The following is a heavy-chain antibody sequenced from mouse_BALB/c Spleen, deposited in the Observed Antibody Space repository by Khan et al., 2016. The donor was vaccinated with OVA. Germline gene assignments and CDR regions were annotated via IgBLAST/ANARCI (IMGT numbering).Heavy chain of an antibody. Sequence: EVELVESGGGLVQPGGSRKLSCAASGFTFIDYGMAWVRQTPGKGPEWIAFISSVAYSIYYADTVTGRFTISSENAKNTLYLEMSSLRADDTAMYYCVRGGFAYWGQGTLVTVSA. CDR3: VRGGFAY. J-gene: IGHJ3*01. V-gene: IGHV5-15*02. CDR1: GFTFIDYG. CDR2: ISSVAYSI.